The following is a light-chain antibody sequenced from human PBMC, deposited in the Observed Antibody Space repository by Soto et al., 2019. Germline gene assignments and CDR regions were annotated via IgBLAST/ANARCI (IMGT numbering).Light chain of an antibody. Sequence: EIVMTQSPATLSVSPGERATLSCRASESVNSNLVWYQQKPGQAPRLLIYYASTRATGIPARFSGSGSGTEFSLTISSLQSEDFAVYYCQQSKNWPRTFGQGTKVEIK. CDR2: YAS. J-gene: IGKJ1*01. CDR1: ESVNSN. CDR3: QQSKNWPRT. V-gene: IGKV3-15*01.